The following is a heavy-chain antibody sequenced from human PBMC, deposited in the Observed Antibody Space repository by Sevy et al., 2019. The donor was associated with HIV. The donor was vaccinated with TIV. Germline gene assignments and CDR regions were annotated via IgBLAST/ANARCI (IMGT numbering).Heavy chain of an antibody. CDR2: IYHSGST. D-gene: IGHD6-13*01. V-gene: IGHV4-38-2*02. CDR3: ARDGDDFTYSSSWPFDY. Sequence: SETLSLTCTVSGYSISSGYYWGWIRQPPGKGLEWIGSIYHSGSTYYNPSLKGRVTISVDTSKNQFSLKLSSVTAADTAVYYCARDGDDFTYSSSWPFDYWGQGTLVTVSS. CDR1: GYSISSGYY. J-gene: IGHJ4*02.